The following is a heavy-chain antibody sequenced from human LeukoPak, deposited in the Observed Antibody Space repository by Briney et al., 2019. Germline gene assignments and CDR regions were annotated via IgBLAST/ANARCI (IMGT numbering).Heavy chain of an antibody. CDR2: VYYTGGT. J-gene: IGHJ6*02. V-gene: IGHV4-39*01. CDR1: GGSISSSNYY. Sequence: SETLSLTCTVSGGSISSSNYYWGWIRQPPGKGLEWIGNVYYTGGTYYNTSLKSRVTISVDTSKNQFSLKLSSVTAADTAVYYCAVPGPYYSNYGMDVWGQGTTVTVSS. CDR3: AVPGPYYSNYGMDV.